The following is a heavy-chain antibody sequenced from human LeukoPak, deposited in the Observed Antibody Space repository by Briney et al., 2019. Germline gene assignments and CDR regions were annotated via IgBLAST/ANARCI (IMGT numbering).Heavy chain of an antibody. D-gene: IGHD2-15*01. V-gene: IGHV3-21*01. CDR3: ATEDVGAPSGAGSYFDY. CDR2: ITTDGLFT. Sequence: GGSLTLTCAASGRTFSRHPRNWVGQPPGKGGEYVSAITTDGLFTYYANSLKGRFTSSKDNAKNSLYLQMSSLRAEDTAVYYCATEDVGAPSGAGSYFDYWGQGVLVTVSS. J-gene: IGHJ4*02. CDR1: GRTFSRHP.